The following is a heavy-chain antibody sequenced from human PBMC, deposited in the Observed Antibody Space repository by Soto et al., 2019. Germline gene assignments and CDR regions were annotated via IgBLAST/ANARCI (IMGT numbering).Heavy chain of an antibody. CDR1: GGSISNYY. Sequence: QVPLQESGPGLVKPSETLSLSCTVSGGSISNYYWSWFRQTPGKGLEWIGDVHDSWGSNYNPSLKSRAAIPLDTSKSQFSLELTTVTATDTAVYYCARQGFGALQGLVDVWGQGTTVTVSS. CDR2: VHDSWGS. J-gene: IGHJ6*02. CDR3: ARQGFGALQGLVDV. D-gene: IGHD3-10*01. V-gene: IGHV4-59*08.